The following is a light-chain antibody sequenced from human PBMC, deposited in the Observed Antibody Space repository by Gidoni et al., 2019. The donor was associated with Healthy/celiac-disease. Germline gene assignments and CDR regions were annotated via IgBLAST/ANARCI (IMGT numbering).Light chain of an antibody. CDR3: QSYDSSLSGWGV. CDR1: SSNIGAGYD. V-gene: IGLV1-40*01. J-gene: IGLJ2*01. Sequence: QSVLPQPPSVSGAPGPSVTIPCTGSSSNIGAGYDVHWYQQLPGTAPKLLIHGNSNRPSGVPDRFSGSKSGTSASLAITGLQAEDEADYYCQSYDSSLSGWGVFGGGTKLTVL. CDR2: GNS.